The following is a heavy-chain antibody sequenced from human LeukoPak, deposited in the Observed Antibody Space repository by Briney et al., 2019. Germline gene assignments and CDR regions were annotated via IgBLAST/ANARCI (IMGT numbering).Heavy chain of an antibody. CDR2: IKQDGSEK. Sequence: LSGGSLRLSCAASGFTFSSYWMSWVRQAPGKGLEWVANIKQDGSEKYYVDSVKGRFTISRDNAKNSLYLQMNSLRAEDTAVYYCTTRRVYSSSWYVIDYWGQGTLVTVAS. V-gene: IGHV3-7*03. D-gene: IGHD6-13*01. CDR1: GFTFSSYW. J-gene: IGHJ4*02. CDR3: TTRRVYSSSWYVIDY.